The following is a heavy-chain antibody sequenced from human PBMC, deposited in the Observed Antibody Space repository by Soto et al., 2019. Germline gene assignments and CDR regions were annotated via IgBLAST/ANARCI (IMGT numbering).Heavy chain of an antibody. CDR3: ALKVVTYYDN. V-gene: IGHV1-46*01. CDR1: GYSFTSTY. Sequence: QVQLVQSGAEVNKPEASVRISCRASGYSFTSTYGHWVRQAPGQGPEWVGIISSAGGTTYYAQKFQGRLTITSDTSTDTVFMDLNDLTSEDTAVYFCALKVVTYYDNWGQGTLLTVS. D-gene: IGHD2-21*02. J-gene: IGHJ4*02. CDR2: ISSAGGTT.